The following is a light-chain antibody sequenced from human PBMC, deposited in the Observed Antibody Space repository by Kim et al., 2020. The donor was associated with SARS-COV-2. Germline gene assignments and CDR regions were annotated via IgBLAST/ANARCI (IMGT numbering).Light chain of an antibody. CDR3: QQTYSNPAT. CDR1: QSISTH. J-gene: IGKJ1*01. V-gene: IGKV1-39*01. CDR2: AAS. Sequence: ASVGDRVTITCRTSQSISTHLNWYQQKPGKAPDLLIYAASSLVSGVPSRFSGTGSGTDFTLTISSLQPEDFATYYCQQTYSNPATFGQGTKVDIK.